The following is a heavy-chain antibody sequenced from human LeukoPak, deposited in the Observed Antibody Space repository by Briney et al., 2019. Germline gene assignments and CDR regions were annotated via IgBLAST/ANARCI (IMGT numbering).Heavy chain of an antibody. Sequence: GGSLRLSCAASGFTFSTCNMNWVRQAPGKGLEWVSSISSGSGYIYYADSVKGRFIISRDNAKNSLYLQMNSLRAEDTAVYYCAREGGGIDYWGQGTLVTVSS. J-gene: IGHJ4*02. D-gene: IGHD1-1*01. CDR2: ISSGSGYI. CDR3: AREGGGIDY. CDR1: GFTFSTCN. V-gene: IGHV3-21*01.